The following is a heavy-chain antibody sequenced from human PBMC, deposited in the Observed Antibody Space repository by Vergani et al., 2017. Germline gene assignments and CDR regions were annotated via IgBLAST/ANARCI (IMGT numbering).Heavy chain of an antibody. CDR2: ISYDGSNK. V-gene: IGHV3-30*18. CDR1: GFTFSSYG. CDR3: AKAKFLDSSGDYFRSGATDY. J-gene: IGHJ4*02. D-gene: IGHD3-22*01. Sequence: QVQLVESGGGVVQPGRSLRLSCAASGFTFSSYGMHWVRQAPGKGLEWVAVISYDGSNKYYADSVKGRFTISRDNSKNTLYLQMNSLRAEDTAVYYCAKAKFLDSSGDYFRSGATDYWGQGTLVTVSS.